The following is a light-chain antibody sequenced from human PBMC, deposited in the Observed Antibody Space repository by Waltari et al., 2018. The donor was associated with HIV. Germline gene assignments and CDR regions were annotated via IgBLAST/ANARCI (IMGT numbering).Light chain of an antibody. J-gene: IGLJ2*01. CDR3: SSYGGSSIWL. CDR2: EAI. Sequence: QSALTQPASVSGSPERSIPISCTGTGIDVEHYNLFSGYQQHPGKAPKLIIYEAIKRPSGVSDRISGSKSASTASLTISGLQADDEADYFCSSYGGSSIWLFGGGTKLTVL. V-gene: IGLV2-23*01. CDR1: GIDVEHYNL.